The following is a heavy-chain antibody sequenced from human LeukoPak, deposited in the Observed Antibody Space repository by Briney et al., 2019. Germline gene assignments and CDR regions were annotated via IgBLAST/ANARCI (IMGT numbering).Heavy chain of an antibody. Sequence: GGSLRLSCAASGFTFDDYGMSWVRQAPGKGLEWVSGINWNDGSTGYADSVKGRFTISRDNSKNTLYLQMNSLRAEDTAVYYCAKSGLNRFDYWGQGTLVTVSS. CDR1: GFTFDDYG. V-gene: IGHV3-20*04. J-gene: IGHJ4*02. CDR2: INWNDGST. CDR3: AKSGLNRFDY. D-gene: IGHD2-15*01.